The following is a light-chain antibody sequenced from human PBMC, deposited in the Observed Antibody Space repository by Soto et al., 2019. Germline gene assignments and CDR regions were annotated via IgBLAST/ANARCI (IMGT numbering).Light chain of an antibody. CDR2: RAS. Sequence: DIQMTQSPSTVSASVGDRVAITCRASQSISTSLAWYQQKPGKAPRLLIYRASSLEEGVPSRFSGSGSGTAFTLTFGGWQPDVFPTYYCQQYAAHSQVTFGQGTKLEI. V-gene: IGKV1-5*03. CDR3: QQYAAHSQVT. CDR1: QSISTS. J-gene: IGKJ2*01.